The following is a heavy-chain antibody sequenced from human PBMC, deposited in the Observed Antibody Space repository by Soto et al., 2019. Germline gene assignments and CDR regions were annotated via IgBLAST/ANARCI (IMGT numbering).Heavy chain of an antibody. D-gene: IGHD1-20*01. CDR1: GFNFDDHA. CDR3: TRDIFRTITTIDY. J-gene: IGHJ4*02. V-gene: IGHV3-9*01. CDR2: ISANGAFD. Sequence: EVQLVESGGGLIEPGRSLRLSCAASGFNFDDHAMNWVRLAPGKGLEWVSGISANGAFDGYAHSVRGRFTISRDNAKNSLFLQMNSLRREDTAVYYCTRDIFRTITTIDYWGQGTLVTVSS.